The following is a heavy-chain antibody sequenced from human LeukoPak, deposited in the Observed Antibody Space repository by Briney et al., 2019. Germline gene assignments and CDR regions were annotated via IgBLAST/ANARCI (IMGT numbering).Heavy chain of an antibody. J-gene: IGHJ4*02. CDR1: GYSFTSYW. Sequence: GESLQISCKGSGYSFTSYWIGWVCQMPGKGLEWMGIIYPGDSDTRYSPSFQGQVTISADKSISTAYLQWSSLKASDTAMYYCARQRYCSGGSCYSGWHYWGQGTLVTVSS. CDR2: IYPGDSDT. V-gene: IGHV5-51*01. CDR3: ARQRYCSGGSCYSGWHY. D-gene: IGHD2-15*01.